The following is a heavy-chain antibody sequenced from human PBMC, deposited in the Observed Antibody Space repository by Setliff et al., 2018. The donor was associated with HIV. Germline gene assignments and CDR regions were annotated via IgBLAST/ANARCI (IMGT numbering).Heavy chain of an antibody. CDR3: ARDSVARRTLGYYYYMDV. CDR2: FDPDDGET. D-gene: IGHD6-6*01. V-gene: IGHV1-24*01. Sequence: GASVKVSCKASGFTFTGYYLHWVRQAPGKGLEWMGGFDPDDGETVYAQQFQGRVTMTEDTPTDTAYMELSSLRSEDTAMYYCARDSVARRTLGYYYYMDVWGKGTTVTVSS. CDR1: GFTFTGYY. J-gene: IGHJ6*03.